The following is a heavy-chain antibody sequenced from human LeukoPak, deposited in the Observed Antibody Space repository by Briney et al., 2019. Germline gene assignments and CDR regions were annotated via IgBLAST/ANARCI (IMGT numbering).Heavy chain of an antibody. CDR2: ISSSSSYI. CDR3: ARDPGYCSSTSCYGGAFDI. D-gene: IGHD2-2*03. Sequence: PGGSLRLSCAASGFTFSSYSMNWVRQGPGKGLEWVSSISSSSSYIYYADSVKGRFTISRDNAKNSLYLQMNSLRAEDTAVYYCARDPGYCSSTSCYGGAFDIWGQGTMVTVSS. V-gene: IGHV3-21*01. CDR1: GFTFSSYS. J-gene: IGHJ3*02.